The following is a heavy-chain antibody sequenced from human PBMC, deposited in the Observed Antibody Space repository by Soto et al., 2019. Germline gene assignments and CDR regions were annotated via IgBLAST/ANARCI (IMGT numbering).Heavy chain of an antibody. CDR1: GGTFSSYA. V-gene: IGHV1-69*01. J-gene: IGHJ3*02. Sequence: QVQLVQSGAEVKKPGFSVKVSCKASGGTFSSYAISWVRQAPGQGLEWMGGIIPIFGTANYAQKFQGRVTITADESTSTAYMELSSLRSEDTAVYYCARDRDYYDSSGGYDAFDIWGQGTMVTVSS. CDR3: ARDRDYYDSSGGYDAFDI. D-gene: IGHD3-22*01. CDR2: IIPIFGTA.